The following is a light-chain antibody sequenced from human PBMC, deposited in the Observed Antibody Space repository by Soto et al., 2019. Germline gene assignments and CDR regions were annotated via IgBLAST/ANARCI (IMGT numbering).Light chain of an antibody. CDR3: QQRYNWPIT. V-gene: IGKV3-15*01. J-gene: IGKJ5*01. CDR2: GAS. Sequence: EIVMTQSPATLSVSPGERATLSCRASQSVSSNLAWYQQKPGQAPRLLIYGASTRATGIPARLSGSGSGTDFTLTISSLEPEDFSVYYCQQRYNWPITFGQGTRLEIK. CDR1: QSVSSN.